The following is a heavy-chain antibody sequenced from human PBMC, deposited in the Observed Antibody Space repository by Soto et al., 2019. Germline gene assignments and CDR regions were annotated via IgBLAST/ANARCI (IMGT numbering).Heavy chain of an antibody. D-gene: IGHD3-16*01. CDR2: IKQDGSEK. V-gene: IGHV3-7*01. CDR3: ARDQFEMIYQYGMDV. CDR1: GFTFSNYW. J-gene: IGHJ6*02. Sequence: PGGSLRLSCAASGFTFSNYWMSWVRQAPGKGLEWVANIKQDGSEKYYVDSVKGRFTISRDSAKKSLYLQMNSLRAEDTAVYYCARDQFEMIYQYGMDVWGQGTTVTVSS.